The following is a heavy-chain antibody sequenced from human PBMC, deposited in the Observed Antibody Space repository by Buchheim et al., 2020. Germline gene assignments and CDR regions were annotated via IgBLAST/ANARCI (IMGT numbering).Heavy chain of an antibody. D-gene: IGHD6-13*01. V-gene: IGHV4-61*02. CDR2: IYTSGST. CDR3: ARERVPRIAAAGGNWFDP. CDR1: GGSISSGSYY. J-gene: IGHJ5*02. Sequence: QVQLQESGPGLVKPSQTLSLTCTVSGGSISSGSYYWSWIRQPAGKGLEWIGRIYTSGSTNYNPSLKSQVTISVDTSTNQFSLKLSSVTAADTAVYYCARERVPRIAAAGGNWFDPWGQGTL.